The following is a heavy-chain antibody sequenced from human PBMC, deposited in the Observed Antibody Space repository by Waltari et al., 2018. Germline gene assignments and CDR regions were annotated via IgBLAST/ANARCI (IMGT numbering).Heavy chain of an antibody. CDR1: GYTLPELS. CDR2: VDPEDGET. D-gene: IGHD6-19*01. CDR3: ATFSRGSGWGDCYYGMDV. Sequence: QVQLVQSGAEVKKPGASVKVSCKVSGYTLPELSMHWVRQAPGRGLEWMGGVDPEDGETIYAQKFQGRVTMTEDTSTDTAYMELSRLRSEETAVYYCATFSRGSGWGDCYYGMDVWGQGTTVTVSS. J-gene: IGHJ6*02. V-gene: IGHV1-24*01.